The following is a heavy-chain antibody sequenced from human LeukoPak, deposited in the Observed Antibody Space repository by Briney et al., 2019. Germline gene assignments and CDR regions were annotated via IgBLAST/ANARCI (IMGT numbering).Heavy chain of an antibody. J-gene: IGHJ3*02. CDR2: INPNSGGT. CDR1: GYTFTGYY. D-gene: IGHD6-6*01. CDR3: ARTIRIAAQKSHAFDI. V-gene: IGHV1-2*02. Sequence: ASVKVSCKASGYTFTGYYMHWVRQAPGQGLEWMGWINPNSGGTNYAQKFQGRVTMTRDTSISTAYMELSRLRSDDTAVYYCARTIRIAAQKSHAFDIWGQGTMVTVSS.